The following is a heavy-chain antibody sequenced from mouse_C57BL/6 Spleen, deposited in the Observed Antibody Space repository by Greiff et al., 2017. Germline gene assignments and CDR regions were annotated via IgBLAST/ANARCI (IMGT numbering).Heavy chain of an antibody. CDR3: GGGLLSFDY. V-gene: IGHV1-82*01. CDR1: GYAFSSSW. J-gene: IGHJ2*01. Sequence: QVQLQQSGPELVQPGASVKISCKASGYAFSSSWMNWVKQRPGKGLEWIGRIYPGDGDTTYNGKFKGKATLTADKSSSTAYMQLSSLTSEDSAIYFCGGGLLSFDYWGQGTTLTVSA. CDR2: IYPGDGDT. D-gene: IGHD3-3*01.